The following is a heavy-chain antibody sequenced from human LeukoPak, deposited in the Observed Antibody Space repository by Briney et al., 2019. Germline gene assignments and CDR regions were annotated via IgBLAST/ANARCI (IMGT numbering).Heavy chain of an antibody. Sequence: GGSLRPSCSASGFSSSTSAMHWVRQAPGKGPQFVSAITTNGRSTYYADSVKGRFTISRDNSKSTLDLQMSSLRAEDTAVYYCVRDLTWGQGTLVTVSS. CDR1: GFSSSTSA. CDR3: VRDLT. CDR2: ITTNGRST. V-gene: IGHV3-64D*06. J-gene: IGHJ4*02. D-gene: IGHD4/OR15-4a*01.